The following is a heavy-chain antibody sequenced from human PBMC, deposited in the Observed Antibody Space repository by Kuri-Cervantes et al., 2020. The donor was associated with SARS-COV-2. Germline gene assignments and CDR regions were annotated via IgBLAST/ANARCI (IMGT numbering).Heavy chain of an antibody. CDR2: IKQRGNEK. Sequence: GESLKISCAASGFIFSSYWMSWVRQVPGKGLEWVANIKQRGNEKYYVDSVKGRFTISRDNAQNSLYLEMNSLRGEDTAVYYCARESRYVYGGFDFWGQGTLVTVSS. V-gene: IGHV3-7*03. D-gene: IGHD5-18*01. CDR1: GFIFSSYW. J-gene: IGHJ4*02. CDR3: ARESRYVYGGFDF.